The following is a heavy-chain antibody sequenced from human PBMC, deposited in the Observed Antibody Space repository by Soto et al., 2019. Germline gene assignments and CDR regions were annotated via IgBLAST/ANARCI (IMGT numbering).Heavy chain of an antibody. CDR2: SYYSGST. CDR1: GSSISSYY. Sequence: SETLSLTCTVSGSSISSYYWSWIRQPPGKGMEWIGYSYYSGSTNYNPSLKSRVTISVDTSKNQFSLKLSSVTAADTAVYYSARAPRSWQATDTWRWFHPWGQGTLVTVSS. D-gene: IGHD1-1*01. V-gene: IGHV4-59*01. J-gene: IGHJ5*02. CDR3: ARAPRSWQATDTWRWFHP.